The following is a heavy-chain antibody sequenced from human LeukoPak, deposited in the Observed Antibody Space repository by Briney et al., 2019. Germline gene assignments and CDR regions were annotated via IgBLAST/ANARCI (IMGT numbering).Heavy chain of an antibody. Sequence: PGGSLRLSCAASGFTFSSYSMNWVRQAPGKGLEWVSYISSSSSTIYYADSVKGRFTISRDNAKNSLYLQMNSLRDEDTAVYYCAKDTAYYDILTGYYSKYYFDYWGQGTLVTVSS. CDR1: GFTFSSYS. CDR2: ISSSSSTI. V-gene: IGHV3-48*02. J-gene: IGHJ4*02. CDR3: AKDTAYYDILTGYYSKYYFDY. D-gene: IGHD3-9*01.